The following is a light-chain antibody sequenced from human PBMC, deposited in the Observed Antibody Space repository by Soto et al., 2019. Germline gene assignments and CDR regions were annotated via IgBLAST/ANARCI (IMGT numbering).Light chain of an antibody. Sequence: DVKLTQSPSSLYASVGDTVTITCRASPSIGSYLNWYQHKPGSAPKLRVFAADTLKSGVPSRFSGSRFNREFTLTVTSLQPDDLATYYCHPNYNVPYTFGQGTRLE. V-gene: IGKV1-39*01. CDR2: AAD. CDR3: HPNYNVPYT. CDR1: PSIGSY. J-gene: IGKJ2*01.